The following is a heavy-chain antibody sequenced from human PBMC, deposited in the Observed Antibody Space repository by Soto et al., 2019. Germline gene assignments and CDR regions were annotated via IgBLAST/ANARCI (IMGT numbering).Heavy chain of an antibody. D-gene: IGHD3-3*01. CDR3: AKAFTIFGVVPLKYNWFDP. Sequence: QVQLVESGGGVVQPGRSLRLSCAASGFTFSSYGMHWVRQAPGKGLEWVAVISYDGSNKYYADSVKGRFTISRDNSKNTLYLQMNSLRAEDTAVYYCAKAFTIFGVVPLKYNWFDPWGQGTLVTVSS. CDR1: GFTFSSYG. J-gene: IGHJ5*02. V-gene: IGHV3-30*18. CDR2: ISYDGSNK.